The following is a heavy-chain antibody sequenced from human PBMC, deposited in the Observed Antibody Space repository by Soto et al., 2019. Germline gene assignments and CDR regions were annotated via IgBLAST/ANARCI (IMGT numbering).Heavy chain of an antibody. CDR3: VRRSPEDAFDI. Sequence: QLQLQESGSGLVKPSQTLSLTCAVSGGSIISGGYSWSWIRQPPGKGMQWIGHIYEGGNTYYTPSLESRVAISTDKSKNQCSRRLSSVTAADAAVYYCVRRSPEDAFDIWGQGTMVTVSP. CDR2: IYEGGNT. CDR1: GGSIISGGYS. J-gene: IGHJ3*02. V-gene: IGHV4-30-2*01.